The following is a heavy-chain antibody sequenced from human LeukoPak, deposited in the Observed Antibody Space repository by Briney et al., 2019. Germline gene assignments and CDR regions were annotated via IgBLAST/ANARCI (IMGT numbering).Heavy chain of an antibody. J-gene: IGHJ4*02. Sequence: GASVKVSCKASGYTFTGYYMHWVRQAPGQGLEWMGWINPNSGGTNYAQKFQGRVTMTRDTSISTAYMELTRLRSDDTAVYYCARALFYYDRSGILDYWGQGTLVTVSS. V-gene: IGHV1-2*02. CDR3: ARALFYYDRSGILDY. CDR2: INPNSGGT. D-gene: IGHD3-22*01. CDR1: GYTFTGYY.